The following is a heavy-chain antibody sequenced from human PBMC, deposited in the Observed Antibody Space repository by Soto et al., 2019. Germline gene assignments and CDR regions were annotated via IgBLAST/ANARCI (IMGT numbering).Heavy chain of an antibody. V-gene: IGHV4-39*01. J-gene: IGHJ4*02. CDR2: IYYSGST. CDR1: GGSISSSSYY. CDR3: ARHPGTMIVGL. D-gene: IGHD1-26*01. Sequence: QLQLQESGPGLVKPSETLSLTCTVSGGSISSSSYYRGWIRQPPGKGLEWIGSIYYSGSTYYNLSLKSRVTMSVDTSKNQFSLKLSSVTAADTAVYFCARHPGTMIVGLWGQGTLVAVSS.